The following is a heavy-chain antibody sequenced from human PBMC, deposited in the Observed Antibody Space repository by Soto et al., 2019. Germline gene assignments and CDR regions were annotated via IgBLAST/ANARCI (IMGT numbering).Heavy chain of an antibody. V-gene: IGHV4-30-4*01. Sequence: SETLSLTCTVSGGSISSGDYYWSWIRQPPWKGLEWIGYIYYSGSTYYNPSLNSRVTLSIDMTNNHVSLILNSVTAADTAVYYCARVGPWVPYYYDSSPYTFENWFDPWGQGXLVTVSS. CDR1: GGSISSGDYY. CDR2: IYYSGST. J-gene: IGHJ5*02. D-gene: IGHD3-22*01. CDR3: ARVGPWVPYYYDSSPYTFENWFDP.